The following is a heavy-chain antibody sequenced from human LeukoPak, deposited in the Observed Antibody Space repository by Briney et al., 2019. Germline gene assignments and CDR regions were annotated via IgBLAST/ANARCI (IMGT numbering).Heavy chain of an antibody. CDR3: ATEGYCSSISCFMRMDV. V-gene: IGHV1-18*01. D-gene: IGHD2-2*01. J-gene: IGHJ6*04. Sequence: ASVKVSCKASGYTFTRYGISWVRQAPGQGLEWMGWISAYNGNTNYAQKLQGRVTMTTDTPTSTAYMELRSLRSDDTAVYYCATEGYCSSISCFMRMDVWGKGTTVTVSS. CDR1: GYTFTRYG. CDR2: ISAYNGNT.